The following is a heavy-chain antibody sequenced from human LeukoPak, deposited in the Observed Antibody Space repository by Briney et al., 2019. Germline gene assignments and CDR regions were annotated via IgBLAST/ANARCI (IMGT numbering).Heavy chain of an antibody. Sequence: GGSLRLSCAASGFTFSSYWMHWVRHAPGKGLVWVSRINSDGSSTIYADSVKGRFTISRDNAKNTLYLQMNSLRAEDTAVYYCAREPFIAVAGTGAFDIWGQGTMVTVSS. CDR1: GFTFSSYW. J-gene: IGHJ3*02. CDR3: AREPFIAVAGTGAFDI. CDR2: INSDGSST. D-gene: IGHD6-19*01. V-gene: IGHV3-74*01.